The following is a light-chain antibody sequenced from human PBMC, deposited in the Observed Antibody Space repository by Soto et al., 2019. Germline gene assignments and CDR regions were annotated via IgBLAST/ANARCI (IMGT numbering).Light chain of an antibody. CDR3: KSYDISLSGVV. CDR1: RSNIGAGYD. J-gene: IGLJ2*01. Sequence: QSVLTQPPSVSGAPGQRVTISCTGSRSNIGAGYDVHWYQQLPGTAPKLLIAGNSNRPSGVPDRFSGSKSGTSASLAITGLQAEDESDYYCKSYDISLSGVVFGGGTKLNVL. V-gene: IGLV1-40*01. CDR2: GNS.